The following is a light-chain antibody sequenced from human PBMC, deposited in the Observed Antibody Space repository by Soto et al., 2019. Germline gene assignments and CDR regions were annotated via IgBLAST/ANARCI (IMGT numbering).Light chain of an antibody. J-gene: IGLJ3*02. CDR3: AAWDDSLSWV. CDR1: SSDVGGYNY. Sequence: QSALTQPRSVSGSPGQSVTISCTGTSSDVGGYNYVSWYQQHPGKAPKLMIYDVSKRPSGVPDRFSGSKSGNTASLTISGLQPEDEADYYCAAWDDSLSWVFGGGTKVTVL. CDR2: DVS. V-gene: IGLV2-11*01.